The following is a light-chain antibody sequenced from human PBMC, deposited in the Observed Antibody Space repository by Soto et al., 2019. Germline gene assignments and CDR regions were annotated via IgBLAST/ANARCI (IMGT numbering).Light chain of an antibody. V-gene: IGKV3-20*01. J-gene: IGKJ4*01. CDR3: QQYDTSPIT. Sequence: EIVLTQSPGTLSLSPGERATLSCRASQSVSSSYLAWYQQKPGQAPRLLIYRASSRATDVPDRFSGSGSWTDFKLTINRLEPKDFAVYYCQQYDTSPITFGGGAKLEIK. CDR1: QSVSSSY. CDR2: RAS.